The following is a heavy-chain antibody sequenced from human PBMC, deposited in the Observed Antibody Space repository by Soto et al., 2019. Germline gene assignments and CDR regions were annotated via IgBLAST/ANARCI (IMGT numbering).Heavy chain of an antibody. CDR2: ISYEGSAQ. V-gene: IGHV3-30*18. CDR3: AKESTAMVATSLDY. Sequence: GGSLRLSCTASGFTFSTFGMHWVRQAPGKGLEWLTVISYEGSAQHYADSVKGRFTISRDNSKNTLYLQMNSLRTEDTAVYYCAKESTAMVATSLDYWGQGILVTVSS. J-gene: IGHJ4*02. CDR1: GFTFSTFG. D-gene: IGHD5-12*01.